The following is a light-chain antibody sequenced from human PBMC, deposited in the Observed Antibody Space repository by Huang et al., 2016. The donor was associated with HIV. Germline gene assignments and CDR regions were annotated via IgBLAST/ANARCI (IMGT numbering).Light chain of an antibody. J-gene: IGKJ2*01. V-gene: IGKV1-5*03. Sequence: DIQMTQSPSTLSPSVGDRVTITCRASRTISRWLAWSQQKPGRAPKRLLYEASTLEAGGPARFSGSGSGTEFTVTISSLQPDDVATYYCQHENVYWLPFTFGQGTKLEIK. CDR2: EAS. CDR1: RTISRW. CDR3: QHENVYWLPFT.